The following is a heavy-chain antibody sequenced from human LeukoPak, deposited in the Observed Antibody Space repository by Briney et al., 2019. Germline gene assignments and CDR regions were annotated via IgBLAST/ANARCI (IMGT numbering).Heavy chain of an antibody. V-gene: IGHV3-9*01. CDR3: AKDAYGGFDY. CDR2: ISWNSGSI. CDR1: GFTFSSYW. J-gene: IGHJ4*02. D-gene: IGHD4-23*01. Sequence: GGSLRLSCAASGFTFSSYWMSWVRQAPGKGLEWVSGISWNSGSIGYADSVKGRFTISRDNAKNSLYLQMNSLRAEDTALYYCAKDAYGGFDYWGQGTLVTDSS.